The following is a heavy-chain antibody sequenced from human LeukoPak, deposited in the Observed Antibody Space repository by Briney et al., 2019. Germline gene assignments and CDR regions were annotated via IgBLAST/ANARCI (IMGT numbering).Heavy chain of an antibody. V-gene: IGHV1-8*01. CDR2: MNPNSGNT. Sequence: ASVKVSCMASGYTFTSYDINWVRQATGQGLEWMGWMNPNSGNTGYAQKFQGRVTMTRNTSISTAYMELSSLRSEDTAVYYCARGGITGTNYYYFYGMDAWGQGTTVTVSS. D-gene: IGHD1-20*01. J-gene: IGHJ6*02. CDR1: GYTFTSYD. CDR3: ARGGITGTNYYYFYGMDA.